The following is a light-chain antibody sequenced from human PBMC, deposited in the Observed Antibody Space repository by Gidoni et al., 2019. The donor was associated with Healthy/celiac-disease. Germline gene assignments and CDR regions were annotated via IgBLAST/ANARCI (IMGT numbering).Light chain of an antibody. Sequence: DIQFTQSPSFLSASVGDRVTITCRASQGISRYLAWYQQKPGKAPKLLNYAASTLQSGVPPRFSGSGAGTEFTLTISSLQHEDFATYYCQQLNSYPPYTFGQGTKLEIK. CDR2: AAS. CDR3: QQLNSYPPYT. V-gene: IGKV1-9*01. CDR1: QGISRY. J-gene: IGKJ2*01.